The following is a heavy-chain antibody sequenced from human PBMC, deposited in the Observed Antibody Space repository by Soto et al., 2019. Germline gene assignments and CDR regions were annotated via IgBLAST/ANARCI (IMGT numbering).Heavy chain of an antibody. Sequence: ASVKVSCKASGYTFTKYYIHWVRQAPGQGLEWMGIIDPNADDANFAQNFRGRVTMTRDTSTGTVYMELSSLTSEDTAVYFCARAGCNGGSCYSLFDYWGQGALVTVS. CDR3: ARAGCNGGSCYSLFDY. CDR2: IDPNADDA. V-gene: IGHV1-46*03. J-gene: IGHJ4*02. CDR1: GYTFTKYY. D-gene: IGHD2-15*01.